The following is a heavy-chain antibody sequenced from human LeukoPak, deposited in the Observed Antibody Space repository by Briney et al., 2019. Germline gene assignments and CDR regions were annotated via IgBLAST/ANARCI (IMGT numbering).Heavy chain of an antibody. CDR2: TYYRSKWYN. D-gene: IGHD6-13*01. CDR1: GDSVSSNSAA. CDR3: AKGGRAAGLDY. Sequence: SQTLSLTCAISGDSVSSNSAARNWIRQSPSRGLEWLGRTYYRSKWYNDYAVSVKGRITINPDTSKNQFSLLLNSVTPEDTAVYYCAKGGRAAGLDYWGQGTLVTVSS. V-gene: IGHV6-1*01. J-gene: IGHJ4*02.